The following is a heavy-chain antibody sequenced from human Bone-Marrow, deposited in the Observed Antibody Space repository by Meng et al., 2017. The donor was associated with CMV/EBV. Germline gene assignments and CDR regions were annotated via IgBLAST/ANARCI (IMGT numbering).Heavy chain of an antibody. V-gene: IGHV1-69*10. CDR2: IIPYLDEP. J-gene: IGHJ3*01. CDR3: AGRGPYGRALDV. D-gene: IGHD3-10*01. Sequence: SVKVSCKASGGTSNTYTFNWVRQAPGRGLEWMGGIIPYLDEPNYAQTFQGRVTITSDRSTAAYMELSNLRSEDTAVYFCAGRGPYGRALDVWGQGTLVTVSS. CDR1: GGTSNTYT.